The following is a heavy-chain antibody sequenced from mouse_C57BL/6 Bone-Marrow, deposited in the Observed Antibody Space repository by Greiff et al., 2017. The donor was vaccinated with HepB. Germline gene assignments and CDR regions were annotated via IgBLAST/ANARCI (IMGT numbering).Heavy chain of an antibody. CDR3: VNWDEDY. V-gene: IGHV1-26*01. CDR1: GYTFTDYY. CDR2: INPNNGGT. D-gene: IGHD4-1*02. J-gene: IGHJ2*01. Sequence: EVQLQQSGPELVKPGASVKISCKASGYTFTDYYMNWVKQSHGKSLEWIGDINPNNGGTSYNQKFKGKATLTVDKSSSTAYMELRSLKSEDSAVYYCVNWDEDYWGKGTTLTVSS.